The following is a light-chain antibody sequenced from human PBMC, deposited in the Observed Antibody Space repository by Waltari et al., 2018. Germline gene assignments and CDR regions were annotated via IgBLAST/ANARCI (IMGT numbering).Light chain of an antibody. CDR1: SLRKYH. V-gene: IGLV3-19*01. J-gene: IGLJ2*01. CDR2: GQN. Sequence: SSELTQDPVVSVALGQTVRITCPGDSLRKYHASRYQQKPGQAPVLVIYGQNNRPSGIADRVSGSTSGNTASLTITGAQAEDEADYYCDSRDSSGNHEVFGGGTKLTVL. CDR3: DSRDSSGNHEV.